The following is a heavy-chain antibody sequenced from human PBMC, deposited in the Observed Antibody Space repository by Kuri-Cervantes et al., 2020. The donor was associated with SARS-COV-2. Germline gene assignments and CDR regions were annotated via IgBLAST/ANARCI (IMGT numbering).Heavy chain of an antibody. J-gene: IGHJ6*03. Sequence: GESLKIPCAASGFTFSAYAMSWVRQAPGKGLEWVSGTSSGSPYIYYVDSVKGRFTISRDNVKNSLYLQMNSLRAEDTAVYYCARAGGSGGTSNYYYYMDAWGKGTTVTVSS. CDR2: TSSGSPYI. CDR3: ARAGGSGGTSNYYYYMDA. V-gene: IGHV3-21*01. CDR1: GFTFSAYA. D-gene: IGHD2-15*01.